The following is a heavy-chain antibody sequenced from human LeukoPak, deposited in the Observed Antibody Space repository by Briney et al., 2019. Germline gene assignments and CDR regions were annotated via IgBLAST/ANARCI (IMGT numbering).Heavy chain of an antibody. Sequence: ASVKVSCKASGYTYTSYYMHWVRQAPGQGLEWMGIINPSGGSTSYAQKFQGRVTMTRDTSTSTVYMELSSLRSEDTAVYYCARGLYYYDSSGYSDYWGQGTLVTVSS. J-gene: IGHJ4*02. CDR3: ARGLYYYDSSGYSDY. CDR2: INPSGGST. CDR1: GYTYTSYY. D-gene: IGHD3-22*01. V-gene: IGHV1-46*01.